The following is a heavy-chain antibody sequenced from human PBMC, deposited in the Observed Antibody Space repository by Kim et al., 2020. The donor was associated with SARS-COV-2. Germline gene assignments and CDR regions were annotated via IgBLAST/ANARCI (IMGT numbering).Heavy chain of an antibody. D-gene: IGHD1-26*01. V-gene: IGHV3-7*03. J-gene: IGHJ4*02. CDR3: ARSREPRVEISILKY. Sequence: VDSEKGRCTISRDNARNSVHLQMNSLRADDTAVYYCARSREPRVEISILKYWGQGTLVTVSS.